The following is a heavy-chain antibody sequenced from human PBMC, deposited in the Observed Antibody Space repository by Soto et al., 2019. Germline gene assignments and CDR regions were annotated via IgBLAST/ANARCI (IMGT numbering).Heavy chain of an antibody. CDR2: FDPEDGET. D-gene: IGHD5-18*01. CDR1: GYTLTELS. V-gene: IGHV1-24*01. CDR3: ATDLGYGRVSAFDI. Sequence: EASVKVSCKVSGYTLTELSMHWVRQAPGKGLEWMGGFDPEDGETIYAQKFQGRVTMTEDTSTDTAYMELSSLRSEDTAVYYCATDLGYGRVSAFDIWGQGTMVTVSS. J-gene: IGHJ3*02.